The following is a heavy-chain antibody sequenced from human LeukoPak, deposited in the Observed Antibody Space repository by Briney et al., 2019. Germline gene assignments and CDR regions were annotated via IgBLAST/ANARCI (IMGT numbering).Heavy chain of an antibody. Sequence: GGSLRLSCAASGFTFSSYAMSWVRQAPGKGLEWVSAISGSGGSKYYADSVKGRFTISRDSSKNALYLQMNSLKAEDTAVYYCAKTPVEMATITVGYYFDYWGQGTLVTVSS. J-gene: IGHJ4*02. CDR2: ISGSGGSK. V-gene: IGHV3-23*01. D-gene: IGHD5-24*01. CDR3: AKTPVEMATITVGYYFDY. CDR1: GFTFSSYA.